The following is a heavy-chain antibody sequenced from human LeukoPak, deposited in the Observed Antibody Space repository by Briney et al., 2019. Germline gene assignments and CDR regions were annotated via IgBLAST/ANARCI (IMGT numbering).Heavy chain of an antibody. CDR3: AKNGAITMIVVVITPDY. D-gene: IGHD3-22*01. V-gene: IGHV3-23*01. CDR1: GFTFSSYG. CDR2: ISGSGGST. Sequence: GGSLRLSCAASGFTFSSYGMHWVRQAPGKGLEWVSAISGSGGSTYYADSVKGRFTISRDNSKNTLYLQMNSLRAEDTAVYYCAKNGAITMIVVVITPDYWGQGTLVTVSS. J-gene: IGHJ4*02.